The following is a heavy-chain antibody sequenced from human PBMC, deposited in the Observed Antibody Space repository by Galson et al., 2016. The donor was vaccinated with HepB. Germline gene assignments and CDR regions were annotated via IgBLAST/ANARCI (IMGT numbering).Heavy chain of an antibody. V-gene: IGHV2-5*02. CDR2: VYWDDDK. J-gene: IGHJ4*02. CDR3: VRVYNDFWSGSLNSGLYYFDY. D-gene: IGHD3-3*01. CDR1: GFSLSTTRVG. Sequence: PALVKPTQTLTLTCTFSGFSLSTTRVGVGWIRQPPGKALAWLALVYWDDDKRYSPSLRNRLTITKDTSENQVVLTVTNVDPADTATYYCVRVYNDFWSGSLNSGLYYFDYGGQGNLVTVSS.